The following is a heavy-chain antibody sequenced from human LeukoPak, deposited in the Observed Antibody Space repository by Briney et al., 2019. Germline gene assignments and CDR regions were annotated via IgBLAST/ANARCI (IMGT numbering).Heavy chain of an antibody. J-gene: IGHJ4*02. Sequence: SVKVSCKASGGTFSSYAISWVRQAPGQGLGWMGGIIPIFGTANYAQKFQGRVTITADESTSTAYMELSSLRSEDTAVYYCARSNGAAAGWGVLGDWGQGTLVTVSS. CDR3: ARSNGAAAGWGVLGD. CDR2: IIPIFGTA. V-gene: IGHV1-69*01. D-gene: IGHD6-13*01. CDR1: GGTFSSYA.